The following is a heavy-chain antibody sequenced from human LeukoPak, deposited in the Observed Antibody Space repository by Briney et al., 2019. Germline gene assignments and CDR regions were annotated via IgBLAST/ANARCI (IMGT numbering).Heavy chain of an antibody. Sequence: PGESLKISCKGSGYSFTSYWIGWVRQMPGKGLEWMGIIYPGDSDTRYSPSFQGQVTISADKSISTAYLQWSSLKASDTAMYYCARGSSGSYSRWWYFDLWGRGTLVTVSS. CDR2: IYPGDSDT. V-gene: IGHV5-51*01. CDR1: GYSFTSYW. CDR3: ARGSSGSYSRWWYFDL. D-gene: IGHD3-10*01. J-gene: IGHJ2*01.